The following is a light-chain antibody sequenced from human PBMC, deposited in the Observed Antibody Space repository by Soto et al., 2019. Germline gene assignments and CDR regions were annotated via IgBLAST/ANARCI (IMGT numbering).Light chain of an antibody. CDR1: RDISNS. CDR2: GAS. J-gene: IGKJ1*01. CDR3: QQTSALPRT. Sequence: DIQMTQSPSSLSPSAGERFTITCLASRDISNSLAWYQQTPGKAPKLLIRGASSLHRGVPSRFSGGGAGTEFTLTISSLQPEDFATYYCQQTSALPRTFGQGTKVDIK. V-gene: IGKV1-12*01.